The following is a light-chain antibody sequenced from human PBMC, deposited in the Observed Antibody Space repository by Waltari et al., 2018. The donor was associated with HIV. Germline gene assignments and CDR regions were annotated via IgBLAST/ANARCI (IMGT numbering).Light chain of an antibody. CDR1: KLGAEY. CDR2: HDT. V-gene: IGLV3-1*01. Sequence: YDLTQPPSVSVSPGQTANITCSGDKLGAEYACWYQQKPGQSPVLVIYHDTKRPSGIPERFSGSNSGNTATLTISGTQAMDEADYYWQAWDRNTVIFGGGTKLTVL. J-gene: IGLJ2*01. CDR3: QAWDRNTVI.